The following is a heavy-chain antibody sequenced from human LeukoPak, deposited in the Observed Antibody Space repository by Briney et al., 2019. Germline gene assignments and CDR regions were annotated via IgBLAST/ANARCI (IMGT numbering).Heavy chain of an antibody. CDR1: GFTVSNNY. CDR2: IYSGGNT. V-gene: IGHV3-53*01. Sequence: GGSLRLSCAASGFTVSNNYMSWVRQAPGKGLEWVSFIYSGGNTFYADSVRGRFTISRDSSKSTLYLQMNSLRAEDTAVYYCARGRSGYYFDYWGQGTLVTVSS. D-gene: IGHD3-16*01. CDR3: ARGRSGYYFDY. J-gene: IGHJ4*02.